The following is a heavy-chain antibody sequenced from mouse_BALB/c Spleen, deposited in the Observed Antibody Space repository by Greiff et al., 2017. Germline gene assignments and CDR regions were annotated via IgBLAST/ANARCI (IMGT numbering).Heavy chain of an antibody. D-gene: IGHD1-1*01. CDR3: ASHYYYGSSYWYFDV. V-gene: IGHV5-12-1*01. J-gene: IGHJ1*01. Sequence: EVKVVESGGGLVKPGGSLKLSCAASGFAFSSYDMSWVRQTPEKRLEWVAYISSGGGSTYYPDTVKGRFTISRDNAKNTLYLQMSSLKSEDTAMYYCASHYYYGSSYWYFDVWGAGTTVTVSS. CDR1: GFAFSSYD. CDR2: ISSGGGST.